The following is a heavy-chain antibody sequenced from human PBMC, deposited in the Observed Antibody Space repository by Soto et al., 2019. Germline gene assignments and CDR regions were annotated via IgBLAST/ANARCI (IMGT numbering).Heavy chain of an antibody. CDR3: ARGYCNTNIGDHWFDP. CDR2: IYPGDSDN. Sequence: PGESLKISCTGVGYSFTSYWIGWVRQMPGKGLEWMGIIYPGDSDNRYNPTFQGQVTISADKSISNVYIKWRSLKASDNAMYYCARGYCNTNIGDHWFDPWGQGDLVTGS. CDR1: GYSFTSYW. V-gene: IGHV5-51*01. J-gene: IGHJ5*02. D-gene: IGHD2-15*01.